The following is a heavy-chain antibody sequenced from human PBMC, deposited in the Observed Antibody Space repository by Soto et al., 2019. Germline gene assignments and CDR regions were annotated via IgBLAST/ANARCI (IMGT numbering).Heavy chain of an antibody. CDR3: AREQRIAVDGYYYYGMDV. Sequence: QVQLVESGGGVVQPGRSLRLSCAASGFTFSSYGMHWVRQAPGKGLEWVAVIWYDGSNKYYADSMKGRFTISRDNSKNTLYLQMNSLRAEDTAVYYCAREQRIAVDGYYYYGMDVWGQGTTVTVSS. CDR1: GFTFSSYG. J-gene: IGHJ6*02. V-gene: IGHV3-33*01. CDR2: IWYDGSNK. D-gene: IGHD6-19*01.